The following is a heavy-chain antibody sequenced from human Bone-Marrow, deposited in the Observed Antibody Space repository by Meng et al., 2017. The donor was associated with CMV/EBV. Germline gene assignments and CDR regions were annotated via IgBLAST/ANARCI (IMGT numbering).Heavy chain of an antibody. CDR3: ARVRNNWFDP. Sequence: CTVSGGSISSGGYYWSWIGQHPGKGLEWIGYIYYSGSTYYNPSLKSRVTISVDTSKNQFSLKLSSVTAADTAVYYCARVRNNWFDPWGQGTLVTVSS. J-gene: IGHJ5*02. V-gene: IGHV4-31*03. CDR1: GGSISSGGYY. CDR2: IYYSGST.